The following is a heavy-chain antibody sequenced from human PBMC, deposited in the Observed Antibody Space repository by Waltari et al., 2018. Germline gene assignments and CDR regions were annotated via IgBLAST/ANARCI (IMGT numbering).Heavy chain of an antibody. CDR3: ARETVAGTGWFDP. Sequence: EVQLVESGGGLVQPGGSLRLSCAASGFTFSPYSFNWVRQAPGKGLEWVSCITSGSSYTYYADSVKGRFTISRDNAKNALFLHMNSLRAEDTAVYYCARETVAGTGWFDPWGQGTLVTVSS. V-gene: IGHV3-21*01. CDR2: ITSGSSYT. CDR1: GFTFSPYS. J-gene: IGHJ5*02. D-gene: IGHD6-19*01.